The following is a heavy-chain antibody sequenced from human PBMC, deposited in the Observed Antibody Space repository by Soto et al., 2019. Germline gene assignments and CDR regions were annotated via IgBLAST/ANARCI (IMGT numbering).Heavy chain of an antibody. J-gene: IGHJ3*02. Sequence: EVQLVESGGGLVQPGGSLRLSCAASGFTFSSYSMNWVRQAPGKGLEWVSYISSSSSTIYYADSVKGRFTISRDNAKNSLYLQMNSLRDEDTAVYYCARGRREGPDAFDIWGQGTMFTVSS. CDR1: GFTFSSYS. D-gene: IGHD1-26*01. CDR2: ISSSSSTI. V-gene: IGHV3-48*02. CDR3: ARGRREGPDAFDI.